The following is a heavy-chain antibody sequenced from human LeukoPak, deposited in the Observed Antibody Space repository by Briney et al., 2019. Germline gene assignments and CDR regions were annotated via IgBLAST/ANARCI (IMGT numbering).Heavy chain of an antibody. Sequence: SETLSLTCTVSGGSISSYYWSWIRQPPGKGLEWIGYIYYSGSTNYNPSLKSRVTISVDTSENQFSLKLSSVTAADTAVYYCARESSSLYYYYGMDVWGQGTTVTVSS. CDR2: IYYSGST. D-gene: IGHD6-6*01. CDR3: ARESSSLYYYYGMDV. J-gene: IGHJ6*02. CDR1: GGSISSYY. V-gene: IGHV4-59*01.